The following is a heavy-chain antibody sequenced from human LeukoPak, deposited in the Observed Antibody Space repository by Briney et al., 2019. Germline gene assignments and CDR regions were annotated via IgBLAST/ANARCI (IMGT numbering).Heavy chain of an antibody. CDR1: GFTFSDYY. CDR2: ISSSGSTI. D-gene: IGHD6-6*01. V-gene: IGHV3-11*01. Sequence: PGGSLRLSCAASGFTFSDYYMSWIRQAPGKGLEWVSYISSSGSTIYYADSVKGRFTISRDNAKNSLYLQMNSLRAEDTAVYYCARDSSSSYYYYYYGMDVWGQGTTVTVSS. CDR3: ARDSSSSYYYYYYGMDV. J-gene: IGHJ6*02.